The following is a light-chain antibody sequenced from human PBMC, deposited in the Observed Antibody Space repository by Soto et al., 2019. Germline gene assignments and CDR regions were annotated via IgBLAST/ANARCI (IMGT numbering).Light chain of an antibody. CDR2: AAS. V-gene: IGKV1-39*01. CDR3: QQSYNTPRT. Sequence: DIQLTQSPSSLSASVGARVPIACRARQNIDTYLNWYQQHPGEAPQVLIYAASSLQSGVPSRFSGSGSGTDFTLTISSLLPEDFATYYCQQSYNTPRTFGQGTKWIS. CDR1: QNIDTY. J-gene: IGKJ1*01.